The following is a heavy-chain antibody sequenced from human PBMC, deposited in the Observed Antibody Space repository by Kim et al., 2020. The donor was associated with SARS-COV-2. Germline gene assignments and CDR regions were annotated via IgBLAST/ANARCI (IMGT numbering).Heavy chain of an antibody. V-gene: IGHV3-43*01. CDR3: AILDYYYYGMDV. CDR2: ISWDGGST. CDR1: GFTFDDYT. Sequence: GGSLRLSCAASGFTFDDYTMHWVRQAPGKGLEWVSLISWDGGSTYYADSVKGRFTISRDNSKNSLYLQMNSLRTEDTALYYCAILDYYYYGMDVWGQGTTVTVSS. J-gene: IGHJ6*02.